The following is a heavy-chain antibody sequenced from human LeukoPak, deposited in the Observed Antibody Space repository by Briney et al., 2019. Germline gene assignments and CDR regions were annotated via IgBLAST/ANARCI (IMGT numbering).Heavy chain of an antibody. Sequence: HPGGSLRLSCAASGLTLSNYGMHWVRQAPGKGLERVAVIWYDGSQKYYADSVKGRVTISRDNAKNTVYLQMNSLRVEDTAVYYCAPQTFDYWGQGTLVTVSS. CDR1: GLTLSNYG. J-gene: IGHJ4*02. CDR2: IWYDGSQK. CDR3: APQTFDY. V-gene: IGHV3-33*01.